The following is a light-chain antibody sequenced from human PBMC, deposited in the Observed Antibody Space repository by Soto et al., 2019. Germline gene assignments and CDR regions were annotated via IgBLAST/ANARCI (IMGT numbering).Light chain of an antibody. Sequence: EIVMTQSPATLSVSPGETVTLSCRASQTIRTNLAWYQHKPGQAPRLLIYDASNRATGIPARFSGSGSGTDFTLTISSLEPEDFAVYYCQPRSNWPLNFGGGTKV. CDR3: QPRSNWPLN. CDR1: QTIRTN. CDR2: DAS. V-gene: IGKV3-11*01. J-gene: IGKJ4*01.